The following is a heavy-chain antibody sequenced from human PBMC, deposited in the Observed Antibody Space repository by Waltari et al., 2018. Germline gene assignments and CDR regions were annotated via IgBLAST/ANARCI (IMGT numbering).Heavy chain of an antibody. D-gene: IGHD3-22*01. J-gene: IGHJ4*02. CDR1: GFQFTNSA. CDR2: ISYGGAPQ. V-gene: IGHV3-30*01. Sequence: QVQLGESGGGVVLPGRSLRLAGAASGFQFTNSAIHWVRQAPGKGLEWLAVISYGGAPQSYASSVKGRFTIARDNAKNTLFLQMNSLRSEDTALYYCARDYDRSGYSGPLDSWGLGTLVTVSS. CDR3: ARDYDRSGYSGPLDS.